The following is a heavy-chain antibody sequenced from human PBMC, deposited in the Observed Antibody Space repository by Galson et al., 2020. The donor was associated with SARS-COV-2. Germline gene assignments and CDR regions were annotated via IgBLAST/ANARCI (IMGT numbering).Heavy chain of an antibody. Sequence: ASVKVSCKASGYTFTSYGISWVRQAPGQGLEWMGWISAYNGNTNYAQKLQGRVTMTTDTSTSTAYMELRSLRSDDTAVYYCAREVRYFDWLNLENPTNHFDYWGQGTLVTVSS. D-gene: IGHD3-9*01. J-gene: IGHJ4*02. V-gene: IGHV1-18*01. CDR3: AREVRYFDWLNLENPTNHFDY. CDR2: ISAYNGNT. CDR1: GYTFTSYG.